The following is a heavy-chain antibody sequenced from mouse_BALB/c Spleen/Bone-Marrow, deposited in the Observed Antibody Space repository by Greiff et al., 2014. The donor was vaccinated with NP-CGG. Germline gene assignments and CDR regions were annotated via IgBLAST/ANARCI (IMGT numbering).Heavy chain of an antibody. Sequence: VKLMESGPGLVQPSQSLSITCTVSGFSLTTYGVHWVRQSPGKGMEWLGVIWTGGSTDYNAAFISRLSISKDNSKSHVFFEMNSLQANDTAIYYCARNHRGYYFDYWGQGTTLTVSS. V-gene: IGHV2-2*02. D-gene: IGHD3-1*01. CDR1: GFSLTTYG. J-gene: IGHJ2*01. CDR2: IWTGGST. CDR3: ARNHRGYYFDY.